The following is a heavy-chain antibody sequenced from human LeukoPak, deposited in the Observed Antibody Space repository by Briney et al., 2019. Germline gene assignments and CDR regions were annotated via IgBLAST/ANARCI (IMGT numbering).Heavy chain of an antibody. CDR1: GGSFSGYY. Sequence: SETLSLTCAVYGGSFSGYYWSWIRQPPGKGLEWIGEINHSGSTNYNPSLKSRVTISVDTSKNQFSLKLSSVTAADTAVYYCARRSGEQLVHFQHCGQGTLVTISS. CDR3: ARRSGEQLVHFQH. CDR2: INHSGST. V-gene: IGHV4-34*01. D-gene: IGHD6-13*01. J-gene: IGHJ1*01.